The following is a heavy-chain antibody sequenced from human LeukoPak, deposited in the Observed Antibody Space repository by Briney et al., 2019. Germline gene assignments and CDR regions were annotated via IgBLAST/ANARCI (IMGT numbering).Heavy chain of an antibody. V-gene: IGHV4-30-4*01. CDR2: IYYSGST. Sequence: SETLSLTCTVSGGSISSGDYYWSWIRQPPGKGLEWIGYIYYSGSTYYSPSLKSRVTISVDTSKNQFSLKLSSVTAADTAVYYCARGRVNWFDPWGQGTLVTVSS. D-gene: IGHD3-3*01. CDR1: GGSISSGDYY. J-gene: IGHJ5*02. CDR3: ARGRVNWFDP.